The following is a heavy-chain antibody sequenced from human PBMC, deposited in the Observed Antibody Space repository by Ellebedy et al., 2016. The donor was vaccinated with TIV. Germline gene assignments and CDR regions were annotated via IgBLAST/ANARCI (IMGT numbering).Heavy chain of an antibody. J-gene: IGHJ4*02. CDR1: GFTFSSYA. CDR3: VKEYGPPSLFDY. Sequence: PGGSLRLSCSASGFTFSSYAMHWVRQAPGKGLEHLSTISTNGGSTFYVDSVKGRFTISRDNSKNTLYLQMSSLRPEDTAVYYCVKEYGPPSLFDYWGQGTLFTVSS. D-gene: IGHD3-10*01. CDR2: ISTNGGST. V-gene: IGHV3-64D*06.